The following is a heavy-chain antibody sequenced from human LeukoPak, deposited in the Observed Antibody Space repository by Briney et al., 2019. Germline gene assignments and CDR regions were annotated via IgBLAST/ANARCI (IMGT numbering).Heavy chain of an antibody. CDR1: GYRFTSYW. D-gene: IGHD6-13*01. J-gene: IGHJ4*02. Sequence: GESLKISCNGSGYRFTSYWIGWVRQLPGKGLEWMGIIHPGDSETRYGPSFQGQVSISADKSISAASLQWSSLQPSDTAMYYCARQSRVSGSWYIIVYWGQGTLVTVSS. CDR3: ARQSRVSGSWYIIVY. V-gene: IGHV5-51*01. CDR2: IHPGDSET.